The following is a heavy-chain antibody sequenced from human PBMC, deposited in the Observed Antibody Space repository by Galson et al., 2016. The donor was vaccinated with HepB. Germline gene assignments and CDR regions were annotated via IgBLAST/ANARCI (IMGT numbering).Heavy chain of an antibody. J-gene: IGHJ4*02. Sequence: ETLSLTCSVSGGSISSNTHYWDWIRQPPGKGLEWIATIYSSGRTYYNPSLKSRVTISIDTSKNQFSLQLRSLTAADTAVFYCMSRSINYGFWSGSHVPDYWGQGTLVTVSS. CDR2: IYSSGRT. CDR1: GGSISSNTHY. D-gene: IGHD3-3*01. CDR3: MSRSINYGFWSGSHVPDY. V-gene: IGHV4-39*01.